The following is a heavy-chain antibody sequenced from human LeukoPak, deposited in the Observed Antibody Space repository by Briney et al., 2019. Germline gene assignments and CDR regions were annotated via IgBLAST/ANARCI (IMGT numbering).Heavy chain of an antibody. Sequence: GGSLKLSCAASGFNFSSYAMHWVRQAPGEGLEWVGLISYGGIDKSYADSVKGRFTISRDSSKRTLYLQMNSLRAEDTAMYYCARESWSDSVAFDIWGLATMIIVSS. CDR1: GFNFSSYA. V-gene: IGHV3-30*04. J-gene: IGHJ3*02. CDR3: ARESWSDSVAFDI. D-gene: IGHD3-3*01. CDR2: ISYGGIDK.